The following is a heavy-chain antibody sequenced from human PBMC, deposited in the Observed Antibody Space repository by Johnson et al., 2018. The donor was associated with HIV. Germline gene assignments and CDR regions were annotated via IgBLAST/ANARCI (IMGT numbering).Heavy chain of an antibody. CDR2: ISGSGGST. CDR1: GFTFSSYA. Sequence: VQLVESGGGLVQPGGSLRLSCAASGFTFSSYAMSWVRQAPGKGLEWVSAISGSGGSTYYADSMKGRFTISRDNSKNTLYLQMNSLRAEDTAVYYCARDPYYYDSSGYYYGNDAFDIWGQGTMVTVSS. J-gene: IGHJ3*02. D-gene: IGHD3-22*01. CDR3: ARDPYYYDSSGYYYGNDAFDI. V-gene: IGHV3-23*04.